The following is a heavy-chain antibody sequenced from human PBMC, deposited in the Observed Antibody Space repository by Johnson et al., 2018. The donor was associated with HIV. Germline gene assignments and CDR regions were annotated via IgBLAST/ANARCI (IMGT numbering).Heavy chain of an antibody. Sequence: QVQLVESGGGVVQPGGSLRLSCAASGFTFSSYGMHWVRQAPGKGLEWVAFIRYDGSNKYYADSVKGRFTNSRDNSKNTLYLQMNSLRTEDTARYYCATHLSDYDDTLTDDAFDVWGQGTVVTVSS. CDR1: GFTFSSYG. D-gene: IGHD4-17*01. J-gene: IGHJ3*01. V-gene: IGHV3-30*02. CDR3: ATHLSDYDDTLTDDAFDV. CDR2: IRYDGSNK.